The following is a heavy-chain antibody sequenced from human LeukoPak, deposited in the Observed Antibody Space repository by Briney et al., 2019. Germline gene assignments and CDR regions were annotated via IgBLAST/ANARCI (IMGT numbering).Heavy chain of an antibody. CDR3: ARVSRGSAYYGLAV. CDR1: GGSFCGYY. CDR2: LYYSGDT. D-gene: IGHD3-10*01. Sequence: SETLSLTCAVYGGSFCGYYWSWIRQPPGKGLEWIGYLYYSGDTNYNPSLQSRVTMSVDTSKNQFSLNLTSVTAANTAVYYCARVSRGSAYYGLAVWGKGTTVAVSS. V-gene: IGHV4-34*11. J-gene: IGHJ6*04.